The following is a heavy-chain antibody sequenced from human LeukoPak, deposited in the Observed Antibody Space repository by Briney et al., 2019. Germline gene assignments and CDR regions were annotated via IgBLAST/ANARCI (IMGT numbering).Heavy chain of an antibody. CDR1: GGSISSYY. CDR3: ARDWVQIAARPLGWFDP. J-gene: IGHJ5*02. Sequence: PSETLSLTCTVSGGSISSYYWSWIRQPAGKGLEWIGRIYTSGSTNYNPSLKSRVTMSVDTSKNQFSLKLSSVTAADTAVYYCARDWVQIAARPLGWFDPWGQGTLVTVSS. D-gene: IGHD6-6*01. V-gene: IGHV4-4*07. CDR2: IYTSGST.